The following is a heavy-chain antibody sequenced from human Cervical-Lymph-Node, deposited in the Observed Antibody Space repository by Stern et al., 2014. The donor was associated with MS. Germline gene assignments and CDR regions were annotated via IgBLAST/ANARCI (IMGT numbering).Heavy chain of an antibody. CDR2: FDPEDGEK. Sequence: QVQLVQSGAEVKKPGASVKVSCKVSGYTLTELSMHWVRQAPGKGIEWMGGFDPEDGEKIYQQKFQGRVTMTEATSTDNAYMELSSLRSEDTAVYYCATAFIYGRPYFQHWGQGTLVTVSS. J-gene: IGHJ1*01. D-gene: IGHD2/OR15-2a*01. V-gene: IGHV1-24*01. CDR3: ATAFIYGRPYFQH. CDR1: GYTLTELS.